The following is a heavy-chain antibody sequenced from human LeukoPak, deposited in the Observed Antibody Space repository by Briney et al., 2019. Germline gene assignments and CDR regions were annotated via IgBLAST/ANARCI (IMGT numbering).Heavy chain of an antibody. CDR3: GREILEPGKTLTY. CDR1: GFTFRNYW. D-gene: IGHD1-14*01. Sequence: GGSLRLSCAASGFTFRNYWMHWVRQVPEKGLVWVSRINDDGTFTTYADSVKGRFIISTDNAKNTLYLQMDSPRVEDTAVYYCGREILEPGKTLTYWGQGSLITVSS. V-gene: IGHV3-74*01. CDR2: INDDGTFT. J-gene: IGHJ4*02.